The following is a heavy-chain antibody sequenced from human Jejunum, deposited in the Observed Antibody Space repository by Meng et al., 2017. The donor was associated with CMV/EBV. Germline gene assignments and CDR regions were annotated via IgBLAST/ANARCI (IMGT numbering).Heavy chain of an antibody. V-gene: IGHV4-61*02. CDR2: IDTSGNT. Sequence: TLSLNCSVSGASVSNTDWSWSWNRQPAGKGLEWIGRIDTSGNTDYSPSLKSRVTVSADTSENHFSLTLTSVTAADTAVYYCARGLASWGQGTLVTVSS. CDR1: GASVSNTDWS. J-gene: IGHJ4*02. CDR3: ARGLAS.